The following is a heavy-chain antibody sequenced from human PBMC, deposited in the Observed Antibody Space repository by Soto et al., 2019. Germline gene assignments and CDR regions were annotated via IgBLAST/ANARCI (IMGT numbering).Heavy chain of an antibody. Sequence: SETLSLTGIVSGASIRKSSSPSRWIRQPLGKSLEWVGTLYSGSTYNNLSLKRRVTISVDTSKKQLSLMLRSVAAEDMAIYYCATTRCIAVGGSFDHWGQGHLVT. V-gene: IGHV4-39*01. J-gene: IGHJ5*02. CDR3: ATTRCIAVGGSFDH. CDR1: GASIRKSSSP. CDR2: LYSGST. D-gene: IGHD6-13*01.